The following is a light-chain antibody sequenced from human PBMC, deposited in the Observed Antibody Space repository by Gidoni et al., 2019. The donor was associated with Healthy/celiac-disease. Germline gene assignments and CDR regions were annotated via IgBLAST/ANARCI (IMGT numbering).Light chain of an antibody. CDR3: QQLNS. V-gene: IGKV1-9*01. CDR2: AAS. J-gene: IGKJ3*01. Sequence: DIQLTQSPSFLSASVGDRVTITCRASQVISSYLDWYPQKPGKAPKRLIYAASTLQSGVPARFSGSGSGTEFTLTISSLQPEDFAPYYCQQLNSFGPGTKVDIK. CDR1: QVISSY.